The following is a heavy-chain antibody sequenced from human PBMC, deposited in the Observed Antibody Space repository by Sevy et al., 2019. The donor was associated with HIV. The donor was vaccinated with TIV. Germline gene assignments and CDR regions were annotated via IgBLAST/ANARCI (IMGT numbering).Heavy chain of an antibody. D-gene: IGHD1-1*01. CDR3: ARNNSGGNPWVH. V-gene: IGHV3-7*01. Sequence: GGYLRLSCAASGFTFSSYWMSCVRQSPERGLEWVANINLDGSEKFYGDSVKGRFTVSRDNTKNLLYLQMNSLRVEDTAVYYCARNNSGGNPWVHWGQGTLVYVSS. J-gene: IGHJ4*02. CDR1: GFTFSSYW. CDR2: INLDGSEK.